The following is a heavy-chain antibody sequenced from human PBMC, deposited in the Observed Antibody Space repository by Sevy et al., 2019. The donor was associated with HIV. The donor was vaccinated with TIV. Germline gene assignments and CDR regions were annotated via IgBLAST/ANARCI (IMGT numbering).Heavy chain of an antibody. Sequence: GGSLRLSCATSGFIFSDYYLTWVRQTPGKGLEWISFISPSITTVYYADSVKGRFTISRDNAKDSLSLQMDNLRGEDTAIYYCARAFDYGGSDYYFDLWGQGTPVTVSS. V-gene: IGHV3-11*01. D-gene: IGHD2-15*01. CDR1: GFIFSDYY. CDR3: ARAFDYGGSDYYFDL. J-gene: IGHJ4*02. CDR2: ISPSITTV.